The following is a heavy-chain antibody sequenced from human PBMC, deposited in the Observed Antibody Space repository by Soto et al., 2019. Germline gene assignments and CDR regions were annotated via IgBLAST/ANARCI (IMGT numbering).Heavy chain of an antibody. CDR2: ICYDGSDK. D-gene: IGHD6-6*01. CDR3: AKVSVAVRPHWFGR. Sequence: ASGSLRLSCAASGFSFNSYSSHCFRHAPGKGLEWVEFICYDGSDKEYEESVKGRFTISRDNSQNTLYVQMNSLRPEATAVYYCAKVSVAVRPHWFGRWGRGNLVIVSS. J-gene: IGHJ5*02. V-gene: IGHV3-30*02. CDR1: GFSFNSYS.